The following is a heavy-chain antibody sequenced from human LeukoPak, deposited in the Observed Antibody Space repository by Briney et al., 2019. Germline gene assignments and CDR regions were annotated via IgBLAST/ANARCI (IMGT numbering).Heavy chain of an antibody. V-gene: IGHV4-59*01. CDR3: AGHVGSGSYYADY. CDR2: VYYSGST. CDR1: GGSLSSYY. D-gene: IGHD1-26*01. Sequence: SETLSLTCTVSGGSLSSYYWSWIRQPPGKGLEWIGYVYYSGSTNYNPSLKSRVTISVDTSKNQFSLKLTSVTAADTAVYYCAGHVGSGSYYADYWGQGTQITVSS. J-gene: IGHJ4*02.